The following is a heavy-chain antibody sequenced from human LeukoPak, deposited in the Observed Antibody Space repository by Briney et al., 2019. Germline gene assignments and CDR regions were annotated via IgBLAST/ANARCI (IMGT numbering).Heavy chain of an antibody. J-gene: IGHJ4*02. CDR2: INPNSGGT. V-gene: IGHV1-2*02. D-gene: IGHD1-26*01. Sequence: ASVKVSCKASGYTFTCYYMHWVRQAPGQGLEWMGWINPNSGGTNYAQKFQGRVTMTRDTSISTAYMELSRLRSDDTAVYYCARVRGKYSGSYPVDYWGQGTLVTVSS. CDR1: GYTFTCYY. CDR3: ARVRGKYSGSYPVDY.